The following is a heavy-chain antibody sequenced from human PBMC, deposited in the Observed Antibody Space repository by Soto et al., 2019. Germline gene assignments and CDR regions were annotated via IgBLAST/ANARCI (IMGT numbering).Heavy chain of an antibody. CDR2: INPNSGGT. CDR1: GYTFTGYY. Sequence: QVQLVQSGAEVKKPGASVKVSCKASGYTFTGYYMHWVRQAPGQGLEWMGWINPNSGGTNYAQKFQGRVTMTRDTAISTAYLELGRLRSDDTAVYYCARGALLEWLMGHGMDVWGQGTTVTVSS. J-gene: IGHJ6*02. CDR3: ARGALLEWLMGHGMDV. V-gene: IGHV1-2*02. D-gene: IGHD3-3*01.